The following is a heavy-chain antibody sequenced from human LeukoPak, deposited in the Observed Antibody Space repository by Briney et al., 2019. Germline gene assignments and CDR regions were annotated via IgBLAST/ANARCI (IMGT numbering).Heavy chain of an antibody. Sequence: PGGSPRLSCAASGFTFSSYGMHWVRQAPGKGLEWVAVISYDGSNKYYADSVKGRFTISRDNSKNTLYLQMNSLRAEDTAVYYCAKDDQWLATYWGQGTLVTVSS. CDR3: AKDDQWLATY. J-gene: IGHJ4*02. V-gene: IGHV3-30*18. CDR2: ISYDGSNK. CDR1: GFTFSSYG. D-gene: IGHD6-19*01.